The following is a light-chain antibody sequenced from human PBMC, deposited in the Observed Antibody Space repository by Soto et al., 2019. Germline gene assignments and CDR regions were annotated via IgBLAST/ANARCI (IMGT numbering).Light chain of an antibody. CDR3: QQRTNWPLT. CDR1: QSVSSN. J-gene: IGKJ4*01. CDR2: DAS. V-gene: IGKV3-11*01. Sequence: IVLTQSPATLSLSPGERATLSCRASQSVSSNLGWYQQKPGQAPRLLIYDASNRATGIPARFSGSGSGTDFTLTISSLEPEDFAVYYCQQRTNWPLTFGGGTRVDIK.